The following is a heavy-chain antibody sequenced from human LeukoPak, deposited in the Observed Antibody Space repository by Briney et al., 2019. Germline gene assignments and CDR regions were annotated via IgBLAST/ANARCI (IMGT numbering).Heavy chain of an antibody. Sequence: SVKVSCKASGGTFSSYAISWVRQAPGQGLEWMGRIIPIFGIANYAQKFQGRVTITADKSTSTAYMELSSPRSEDTAVYYCAREYDFWSGYSHWGQGTLVTVSS. CDR3: AREYDFWSGYSH. CDR1: GGTFSSYA. J-gene: IGHJ4*02. V-gene: IGHV1-69*04. CDR2: IIPIFGIA. D-gene: IGHD3-3*01.